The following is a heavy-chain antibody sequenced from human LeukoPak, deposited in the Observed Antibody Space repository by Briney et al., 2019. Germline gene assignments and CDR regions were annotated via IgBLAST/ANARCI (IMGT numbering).Heavy chain of an antibody. CDR2: ISWNSGSI. Sequence: GGSLRLSCAASGFTVSSNYMSWVRQAPGKGLEWVSGISWNSGSIGYADPVKGRFTISRDNAKNSLYLQMNSLRAEDTALYYCAKDIKSGSYLQGAFEYWGQGTLVTVSS. V-gene: IGHV3-9*01. CDR1: GFTVSSNY. CDR3: AKDIKSGSYLQGAFEY. D-gene: IGHD1-26*01. J-gene: IGHJ4*02.